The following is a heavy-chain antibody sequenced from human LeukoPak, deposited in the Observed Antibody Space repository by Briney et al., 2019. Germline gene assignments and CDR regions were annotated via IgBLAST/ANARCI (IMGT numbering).Heavy chain of an antibody. J-gene: IGHJ6*02. Sequence: GGALRRCCAASGLMVRSYLMSWLRQAPGKGPEWVAHINQDGSEKYYVDSAKGRFTISRDNAENSLYLQMNSLRVEDTAVYHCARGHYQLEVWGQGTTVTVSS. D-gene: IGHD1-26*01. CDR3: ARGHYQLEV. CDR2: INQDGSEK. V-gene: IGHV3-7*05. CDR1: GLMVRSYL.